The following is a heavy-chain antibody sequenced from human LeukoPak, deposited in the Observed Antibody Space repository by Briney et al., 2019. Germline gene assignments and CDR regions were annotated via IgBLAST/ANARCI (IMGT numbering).Heavy chain of an antibody. V-gene: IGHV1-69*05. D-gene: IGHD2-15*01. Sequence: SVKVSCKASGGTFSSYAISWVRQAPGQGLEWMGRIIPIFGTANYAQKFQGRVTITTDESTSTAYMELSRLRSDDTAVYYCARSRSGGENWFDPWGQGTLVTVSS. CDR1: GGTFSSYA. J-gene: IGHJ5*02. CDR2: IIPIFGTA. CDR3: ARSRSGGENWFDP.